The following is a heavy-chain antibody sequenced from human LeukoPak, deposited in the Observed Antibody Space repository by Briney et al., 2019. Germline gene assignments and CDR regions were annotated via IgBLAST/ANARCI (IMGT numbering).Heavy chain of an antibody. V-gene: IGHV4-61*05. J-gene: IGHJ5*02. Sequence: PSETLSLTCTVSGGSISRSSYYWSWIRQPPGKGLEWIGYIYYSGSTNYNPSLKSRVTISVDTSKNQFSLKLSSVTAADTAVYYCARTSGSYLGPAMWFDPWGQGTLVTVSS. CDR3: ARTSGSYLGPAMWFDP. D-gene: IGHD1-26*01. CDR2: IYYSGST. CDR1: GGSISRSSYY.